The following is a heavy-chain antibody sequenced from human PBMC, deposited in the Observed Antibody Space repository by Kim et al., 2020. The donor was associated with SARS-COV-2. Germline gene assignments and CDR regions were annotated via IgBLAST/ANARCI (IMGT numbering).Heavy chain of an antibody. CDR2: INHSGST. V-gene: IGHV4-34*01. J-gene: IGHJ5*02. D-gene: IGHD2-2*01. CDR3: ARPRYCSSTSCLNWFDP. Sequence: SETLSLTCAVYGGSFSGYYWSWIRQPPGKGLEWIGEINHSGSTNYNPSLKSRVTISVDTSKNQFSLKLSSVTAADTAVYYCARPRYCSSTSCLNWFDPWGQGTLVTVSS. CDR1: GGSFSGYY.